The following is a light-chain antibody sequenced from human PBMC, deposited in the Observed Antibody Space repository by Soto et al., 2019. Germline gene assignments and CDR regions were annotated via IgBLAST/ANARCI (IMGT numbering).Light chain of an antibody. CDR1: QIVSSSY. V-gene: IGKV3-20*01. CDR2: GAS. Sequence: EIVLTQSPGTLSLSPGERATLSCRASQIVSSSYLAWYQQKPGLAPRLLIYGASSRATGIPDRFSGSGSGTDVTLTISRLEPEDFAEYYCHQYGGSSWTFGQGTKVEIK. CDR3: HQYGGSSWT. J-gene: IGKJ1*01.